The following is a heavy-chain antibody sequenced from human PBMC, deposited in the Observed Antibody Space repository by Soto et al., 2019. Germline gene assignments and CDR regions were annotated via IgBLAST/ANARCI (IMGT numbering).Heavy chain of an antibody. D-gene: IGHD3-9*01. Sequence: QITLKESGPTLVRPTQTLTLTCAFSGFSLSTSXXXXGXXRQPPGKALEWLAVIYWDDSKHYSPSLRSRLTXPKDTSKXXXXXXXXXXDPMDTGTYYCAHKGPEDWPLDYWGQGTLVTVSS. CDR2: IYWDDSK. V-gene: IGHV2-5*02. J-gene: IGHJ4*02. CDR1: GFSLSTSXXX. CDR3: AHKGPEDWPLDY.